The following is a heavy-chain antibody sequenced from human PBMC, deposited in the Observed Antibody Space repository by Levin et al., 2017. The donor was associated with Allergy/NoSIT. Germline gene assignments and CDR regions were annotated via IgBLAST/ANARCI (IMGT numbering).Heavy chain of an antibody. D-gene: IGHD2-2*01. CDR1: GFSLRSSGVG. V-gene: IGHV2-5*02. Sequence: SGPTLVKPTQTLTLTCIFSGFSLRSSGVGVGWIRQPPGKALEWLGIIYWDDDYRYSSSLKSRLTITKDTSKNQVVLTMTNMDPADTATYFCARFSTSSYMGDYGMDVWGPGITVTVSS. J-gene: IGHJ6*02. CDR2: IYWDDDY. CDR3: ARFSTSSYMGDYGMDV.